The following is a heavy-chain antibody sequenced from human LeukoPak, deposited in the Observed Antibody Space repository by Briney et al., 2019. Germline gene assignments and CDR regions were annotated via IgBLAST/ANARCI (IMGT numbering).Heavy chain of an antibody. CDR2: ISSGGTYE. J-gene: IGHJ4*02. V-gene: IGHV3-30*01. CDR1: GLTVSNYA. CDR3: ARDSTYYYDSGSSGPHYFDN. Sequence: GKSLRLSCAASGLTVSNYAMHWVRQAPGKGLEWLSLISSGGTYEYYADSVKGRFTISRDNSKNTLYLQLNSLRAEDTAVYYCARDSTYYYDSGSSGPHYFDNWGQGTLVTVSS. D-gene: IGHD3-10*01.